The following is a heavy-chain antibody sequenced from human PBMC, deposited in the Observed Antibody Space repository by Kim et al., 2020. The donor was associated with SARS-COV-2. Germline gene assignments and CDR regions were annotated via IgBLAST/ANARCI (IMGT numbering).Heavy chain of an antibody. D-gene: IGHD6-19*01. CDR3: ARHSGYSSGWTLDY. J-gene: IGHJ4*02. CDR1: GGSISSSSYY. CDR2: IYYSGST. V-gene: IGHV4-39*01. Sequence: SETLSLTCTVSGGSISSSSYYWGWIRQPPGKGLEWIGSIYYSGSTYYNPSLKSRVTISVDTSKNQFSLKLSSVTAADTAVYYCARHSGYSSGWTLDYWGQGTLVTVSS.